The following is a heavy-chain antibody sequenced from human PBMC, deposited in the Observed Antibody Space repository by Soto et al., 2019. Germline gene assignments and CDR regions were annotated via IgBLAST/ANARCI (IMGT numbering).Heavy chain of an antibody. J-gene: IGHJ6*03. V-gene: IGHV6-1*01. CDR2: TYYRPRWSN. CDR1: GDSASSTSAA. D-gene: IGHD1-7*01. Sequence: QVPLQQSGPGLVKPSQTLSLTCAIYGDSASSTSAAWNWIRQSPSAGLEWLGRTYYRPRWSNDYAPSATTRITINPDTAENHVSLALNSVTPEDTAVYCCAGTTSLQFYYMDVWGKGTTVTVSS. CDR3: AGTTSLQFYYMDV.